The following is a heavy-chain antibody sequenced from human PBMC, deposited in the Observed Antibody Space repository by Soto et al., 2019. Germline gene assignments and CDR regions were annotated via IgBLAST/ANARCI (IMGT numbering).Heavy chain of an antibody. CDR3: ARASTVTTWTGYYYYMDV. V-gene: IGHV3-13*01. CDR2: IGTAGDT. J-gene: IGHJ6*03. CDR1: GFTFSSYD. D-gene: IGHD4-17*01. Sequence: GGSLRLSCAASGFTFSSYDMHWVRQATGKGLEWVSAIGTAGDTYYPGSVKGRFTISRENAKNSLYLQMNSLRAGDTAVYYCARASTVTTWTGYYYYMDVWGKGTTVTVS.